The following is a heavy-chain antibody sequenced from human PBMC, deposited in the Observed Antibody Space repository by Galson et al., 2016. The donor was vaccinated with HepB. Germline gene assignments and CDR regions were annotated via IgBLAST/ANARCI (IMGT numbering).Heavy chain of an antibody. J-gene: IGHJ3*02. CDR1: GFTFSSYS. CDR3: ASQSPLAFDI. Sequence: SLRLSCAASGFTFSSYSMNWVRQAPGKGLEWVSSISSRSSFIDYADSVKGRFTISRDNAKNSLYLQMNSLRAEDTAVYYCASQSPLAFDIRGQGTMVTVSS. V-gene: IGHV3-21*01. CDR2: ISSRSSFI.